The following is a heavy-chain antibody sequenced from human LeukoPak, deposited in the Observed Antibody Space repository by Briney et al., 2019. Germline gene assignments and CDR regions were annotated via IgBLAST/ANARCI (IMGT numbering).Heavy chain of an antibody. J-gene: IGHJ4*02. Sequence: GASVKVSCKASGYTFTSYDINWLRQATGQGLEWMGWMNPNSGNTGYAQKFQGRVTMTRNTSISTAYMELSSLRSEDTAVYYCARGLKAAAGPPFFVYWGQGTLVTASS. D-gene: IGHD6-13*01. CDR2: MNPNSGNT. CDR3: ARGLKAAAGPPFFVY. V-gene: IGHV1-8*01. CDR1: GYTFTSYD.